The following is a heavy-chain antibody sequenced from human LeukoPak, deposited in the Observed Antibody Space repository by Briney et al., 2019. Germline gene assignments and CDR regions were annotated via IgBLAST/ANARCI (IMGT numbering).Heavy chain of an antibody. V-gene: IGHV3-48*01. D-gene: IGHD3-16*01. CDR3: ARLTPMDV. CDR2: ISSSSSTI. Sequence: GGSLRLSCAASGFTFSSYSMNWVRQAPGKGLEWVSYISSSSSTIYYADSVKGRFTISRDNAKHSLYLQMNSLRAEDTAVYYCARLTPMDVWGQGTTVTVSS. J-gene: IGHJ6*02. CDR1: GFTFSSYS.